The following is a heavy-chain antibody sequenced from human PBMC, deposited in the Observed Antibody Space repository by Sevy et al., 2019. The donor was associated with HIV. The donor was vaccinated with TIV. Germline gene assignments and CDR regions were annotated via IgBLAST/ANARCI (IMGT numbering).Heavy chain of an antibody. Sequence: SETLSLTCAVYGGSFSGYYWNWIRHPPGKALEWIGEIKHSGSTNYNPSLKSRVTISVDTSKNQFSLKLNSVTAADTAVYYCARAPPVVVVPGAPSWFDPWGQGTLVTVSS. CDR1: GGSFSGYY. CDR2: IKHSGST. J-gene: IGHJ5*02. CDR3: ARAPPVVVVPGAPSWFDP. D-gene: IGHD2-2*01. V-gene: IGHV4-34*01.